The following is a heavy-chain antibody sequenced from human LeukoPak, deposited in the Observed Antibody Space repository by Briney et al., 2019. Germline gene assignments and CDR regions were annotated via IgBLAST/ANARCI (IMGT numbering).Heavy chain of an antibody. CDR1: GGSISSYY. J-gene: IGHJ4*02. D-gene: IGHD3-3*01. V-gene: IGHV4-59*08. CDR3: ARHDFRRGSDEYYFDY. CDR2: IYYSGST. Sequence: SETLSLTCTVSGGSISSYYWSWIRQPPGKGLEWIGYIYYSGSTNYNPSLKSRVTISVDTSKNQFSLKLSSVTAADTAVYYCARHDFRRGSDEYYFDYWGQGTLVTVSS.